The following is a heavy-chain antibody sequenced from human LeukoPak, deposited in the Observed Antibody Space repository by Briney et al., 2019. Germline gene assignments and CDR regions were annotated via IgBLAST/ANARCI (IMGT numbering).Heavy chain of an antibody. CDR2: IIPIFGTA. J-gene: IGHJ4*02. CDR3: ARADYYDSSGYTGAFDY. V-gene: IGHV1-69*13. Sequence: LVKVSCKASGGTFSSYAISWVRQAPGQGLEWMGGIIPIFGTANSAQKFQGRVTITADASTSTAYMELSSLRSEDTAVYYCARADYYDSSGYTGAFDYWGQGTLVTVSS. D-gene: IGHD3-22*01. CDR1: GGTFSSYA.